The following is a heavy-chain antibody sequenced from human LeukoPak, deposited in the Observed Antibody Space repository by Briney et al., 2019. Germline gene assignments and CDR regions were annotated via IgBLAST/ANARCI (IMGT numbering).Heavy chain of an antibody. CDR2: IYTSGST. V-gene: IGHV4-59*10. D-gene: IGHD2-8*01. J-gene: IGHJ3*02. CDR1: GGSFSSYY. CDR3: ASTDTNGGAFDI. Sequence: PSETLSLTCAVYGGSFSSYYWSWIRQPAGKGLEWIGRIYTSGSTNYNPSLKSRVTISVDTSKNQFSLKLSSVTAADTAVYYCASTDTNGGAFDIWGQGTMVTVSS.